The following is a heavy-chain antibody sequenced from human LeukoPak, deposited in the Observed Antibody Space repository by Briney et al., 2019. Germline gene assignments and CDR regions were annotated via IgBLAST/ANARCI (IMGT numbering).Heavy chain of an antibody. CDR1: GGSFSGYY. Sequence: SETLSFTCAVYGGSFSGYYWSWIRQSPGKGLEWIGEINRRGSTNYNSSLKSRVTLSVDTSKSQFSLKLSSVTTADTAVYYCARRRDGYNCFDYWGQGILVTVSS. CDR2: INRRGST. CDR3: ARRRDGYNCFDY. V-gene: IGHV4-34*01. D-gene: IGHD5-24*01. J-gene: IGHJ4*02.